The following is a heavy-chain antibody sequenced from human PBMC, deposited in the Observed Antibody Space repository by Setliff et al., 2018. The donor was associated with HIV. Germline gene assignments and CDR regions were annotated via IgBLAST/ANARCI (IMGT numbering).Heavy chain of an antibody. CDR2: IFHTGSS. J-gene: IGHJ4*01. V-gene: IGHV4-59*01. CDR1: GGSISSYY. D-gene: IGHD2-8*01. CDR3: ARKRPHCTDGVCYTETFDY. Sequence: PSETLSLTCNVSGGSISSYYWNWIRQPPGKGLGWMGDIFHTGSSTYNPSLKSRVSLSVDTSKNQFSLRLRSVTAADTAVYYCARKRPHCTDGVCYTETFDYWGHGMLVTVSS.